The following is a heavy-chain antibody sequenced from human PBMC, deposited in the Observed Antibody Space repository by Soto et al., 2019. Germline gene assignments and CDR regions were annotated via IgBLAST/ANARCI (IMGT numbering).Heavy chain of an antibody. Sequence: GGSLRLSCTASGLTFSSSAMHWVRQAPGKGLEWVAVISYDGSSKYYADSVRGRFTISRDNSKNTLYLQMNSLRAEDTAVYYCAREGGFLEWLSDGFDIWGQGTMVTVSS. J-gene: IGHJ3*02. CDR3: AREGGFLEWLSDGFDI. CDR2: ISYDGSSK. CDR1: GLTFSSSA. V-gene: IGHV3-30-3*01. D-gene: IGHD3-3*01.